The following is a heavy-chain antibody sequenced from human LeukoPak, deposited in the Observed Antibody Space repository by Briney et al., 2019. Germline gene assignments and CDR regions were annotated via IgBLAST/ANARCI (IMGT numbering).Heavy chain of an antibody. CDR1: GCIFRRYA. V-gene: IGHV3-23*01. J-gene: IGHJ4*02. Sequence: CGSLRLPFRCPGCIFRRYAMSLVRQAPGKGLGWVSAISGSCESTHQADPVKGRFTISRDNSKNTLYLQMNGLRAEDTAVYYCAKGLRAVAGTNFFDYWGQGTLVTVPP. CDR3: AKGLRAVAGTNFFDY. CDR2: ISGSCEST. D-gene: IGHD6-19*01.